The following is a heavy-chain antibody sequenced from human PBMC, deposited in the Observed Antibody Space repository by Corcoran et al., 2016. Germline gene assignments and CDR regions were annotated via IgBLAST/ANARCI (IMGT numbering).Heavy chain of an antibody. CDR1: GFTVSSNY. V-gene: IGHV3-53*01. CDR3: SRGYGDYVGSFDY. J-gene: IGHJ4*02. D-gene: IGHD4-17*01. Sequence: EVQLVESGGGLIQPGGSLRLSCAASGFTVSSNYMSWVRQAPGKGLEWVSVIYSGGRTYYADYVKGRFTISRDNSKNTLYLQMNSLRAEDTAVYYWSRGYGDYVGSFDYWGQGTLVTVSS. CDR2: IYSGGRT.